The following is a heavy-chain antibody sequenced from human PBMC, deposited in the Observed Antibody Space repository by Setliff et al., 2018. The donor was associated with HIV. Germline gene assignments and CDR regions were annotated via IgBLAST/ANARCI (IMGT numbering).Heavy chain of an antibody. J-gene: IGHJ5*02. D-gene: IGHD5-12*01. CDR3: ARDLNRGYSGYVYNWFDP. CDR1: GGSISSSSYY. CDR2: IYYSGST. Sequence: PSETLSLTCTVSGGSISSSSYYWGRIRQPPGKGLEWIGSIYYSGSTYYNPSLKSRFTISVDTLKNQFSMKLSSVIAADTAVYYCARDLNRGYSGYVYNWFDPWGQGTLVTVSS. V-gene: IGHV4-39*07.